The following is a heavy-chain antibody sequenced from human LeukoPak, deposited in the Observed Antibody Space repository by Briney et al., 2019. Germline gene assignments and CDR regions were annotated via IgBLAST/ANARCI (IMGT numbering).Heavy chain of an antibody. V-gene: IGHV3-30*02. CDR3: ARPLTMVRGVTSY. J-gene: IGHJ4*02. CDR2: IRYDGSNK. D-gene: IGHD3-10*01. CDR1: GFTFSNYG. Sequence: GGSLRLSCAASGFTFSNYGMHWVRQAPGKGLEWVAFIRYDGSNKYYVDSVKGRFTISRDNSKNTLYLQMNSLRAEGTAVYYCARPLTMVRGVTSYWGQGTLVTVSS.